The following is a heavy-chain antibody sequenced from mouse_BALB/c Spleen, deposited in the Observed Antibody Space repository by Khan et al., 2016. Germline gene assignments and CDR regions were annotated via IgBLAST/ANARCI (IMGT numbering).Heavy chain of an antibody. D-gene: IGHD1-2*01. Sequence: VQLQQSGAELVKPGASVKLSCTASGFNIKDTYMHWLIQRPEQGLEWIGRIDPANGNTIYDPKFQGKATITSDTSSNTAYLQLSSLTSEDTAVYYIAPYGRGFAYWGQGTLVTVSA. CDR2: IDPANGNT. V-gene: IGHV14-3*02. J-gene: IGHJ3*01. CDR3: APYGRGFAY. CDR1: GFNIKDTY.